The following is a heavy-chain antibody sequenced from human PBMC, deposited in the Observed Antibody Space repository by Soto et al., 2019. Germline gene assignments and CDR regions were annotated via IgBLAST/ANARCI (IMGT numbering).Heavy chain of an antibody. J-gene: IGHJ4*02. CDR3: ARGGAIFGVVLDY. D-gene: IGHD3-3*01. Sequence: QVQLVQSGDEVKKPGSSVKVSCKASGGTFSSYTISWVRQAPGQGLEWMGRIIPILGIANYAQKFQGRVTITADKSTSTAYMELSSLRSEDTAVYYCARGGAIFGVVLDYWGQGTLVSVSS. CDR2: IIPILGIA. CDR1: GGTFSSYT. V-gene: IGHV1-69*02.